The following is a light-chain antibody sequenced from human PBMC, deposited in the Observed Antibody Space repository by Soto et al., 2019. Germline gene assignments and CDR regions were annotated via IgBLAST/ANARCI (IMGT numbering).Light chain of an antibody. CDR2: EVN. CDR3: CSSVGSPNWV. V-gene: IGLV2-23*02. J-gene: IGLJ3*02. CDR1: SSDVGSCNC. Sequence: QSALTQPAPVSGSPGQSITISCTGTSSDVGSCNCVSWYQQHPGKAPTLMIYEVNKRPSGVSNRFSGSKSGNTASLTISGLQAEDEADYYCCSSVGSPNWVFGGGTKVTVL.